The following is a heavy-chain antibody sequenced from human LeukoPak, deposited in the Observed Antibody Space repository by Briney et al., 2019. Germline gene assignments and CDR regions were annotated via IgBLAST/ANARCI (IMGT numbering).Heavy chain of an antibody. CDR3: ARGGGLDV. D-gene: IGHD3-16*01. CDR1: EFTFSSYA. V-gene: IGHV3-7*03. J-gene: IGHJ6*02. CDR2: INHNGNVN. Sequence: GGSLRLSCAAPEFTFSSYAMTWARQAPGKGLEWVASINHNGNVNYYVDSVKGRFTISRDNAKNSLYLQMSNLRAEDTAVYFCARGGGLDVWGQGATVTVSS.